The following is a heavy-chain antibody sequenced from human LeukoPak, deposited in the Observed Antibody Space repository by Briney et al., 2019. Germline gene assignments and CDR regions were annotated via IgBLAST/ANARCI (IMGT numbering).Heavy chain of an antibody. CDR1: GGSVRSNSYY. CDR3: ARVQLWPPSQFDY. J-gene: IGHJ4*02. CDR2: IYYSGNT. D-gene: IGHD5-18*01. Sequence: SETLSLTCTVSGGSVRSNSYYWGWIRQSPGKGLEWIGNIYYSGNTYYNPSLKSRVTMSVDTSKNQFSLKLSSVTAADTAVYYCARVQLWPPSQFDYWGQGTLVTVSS. V-gene: IGHV4-39*07.